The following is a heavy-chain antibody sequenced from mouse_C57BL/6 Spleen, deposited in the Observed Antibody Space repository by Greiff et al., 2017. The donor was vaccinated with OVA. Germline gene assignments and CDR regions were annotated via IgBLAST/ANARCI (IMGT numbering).Heavy chain of an antibody. J-gene: IGHJ3*01. D-gene: IGHD2-4*01. CDR3: ALYDYDEWFAY. V-gene: IGHV1-42*01. CDR1: GYSFTGYY. CDR2: INPSTGGT. Sequence: VQLQQSGPELVKPGASVKISCKASGYSFTGYYMNWVKQSPEKSLEWIGEINPSTGGTTYNQKFKAKATLTVDKSASTAYMQLKSLTSEDSAVYYCALYDYDEWFAYWGQGTLVTVSA.